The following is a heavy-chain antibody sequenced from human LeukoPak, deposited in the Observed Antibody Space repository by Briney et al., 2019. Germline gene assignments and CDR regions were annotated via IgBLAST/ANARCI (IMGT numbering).Heavy chain of an antibody. Sequence: GGSLRLSCAASGFTFSSYSMNWVRQAPGKGLEWVSSISSSSSYIYYADSVKGRFTISRDNAKNSLYLQMNSLRAEDTAVYYCARSIAAVVYFDYWGQGTLVTVSS. D-gene: IGHD6-13*01. V-gene: IGHV3-21*01. J-gene: IGHJ4*02. CDR2: ISSSSSYI. CDR1: GFTFSSYS. CDR3: ARSIAAVVYFDY.